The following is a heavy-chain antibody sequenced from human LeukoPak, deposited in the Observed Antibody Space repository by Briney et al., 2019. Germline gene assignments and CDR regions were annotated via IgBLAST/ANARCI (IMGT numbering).Heavy chain of an antibody. V-gene: IGHV4-34*01. J-gene: IGHJ6*03. D-gene: IGHD2-2*01. Sequence: PSETLSLTRAVYGGSFSGYYWSWIRQPPGKGLEWIGEINHSGSTNYNPSLKSRVTISVDTSKNQFSLKLSSVTAADTAVYYCARRLVVPAAGLYYMDVWGKGTTVTVSS. CDR1: GGSFSGYY. CDR2: INHSGST. CDR3: ARRLVVPAAGLYYMDV.